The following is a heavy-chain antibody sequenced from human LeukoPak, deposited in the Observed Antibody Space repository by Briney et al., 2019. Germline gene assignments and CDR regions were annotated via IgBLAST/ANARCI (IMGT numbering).Heavy chain of an antibody. Sequence: ASVKVSCKASGGTFSSYAINWVRQATGQGLEWKGWMNPNSGNTDSAQKFQDRVTMTRSTSIGTAYMELSSLRSEDTAVYYCARGSWHSGSYYLDYWGQGTLVTVSS. D-gene: IGHD1-26*01. CDR3: ARGSWHSGSYYLDY. CDR1: GGTFSSYA. CDR2: MNPNSGNT. J-gene: IGHJ4*02. V-gene: IGHV1-8*02.